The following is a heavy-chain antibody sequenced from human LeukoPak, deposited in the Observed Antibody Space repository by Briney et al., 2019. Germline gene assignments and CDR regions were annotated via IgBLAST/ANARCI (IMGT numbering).Heavy chain of an antibody. J-gene: IGHJ3*02. D-gene: IGHD3-10*01. Sequence: GGSLRLSCAASGFTFSSYGMHWVRQAPGKGLEWVAVISYDGSNKYYADSVKGRFTISRDNSKNTLYLQMNSLRAEDTAVYYCAKMPYYGSGQTIGDDDAFDIWGQGTMVTVSS. CDR3: AKMPYYGSGQTIGDDDAFDI. V-gene: IGHV3-30*18. CDR2: ISYDGSNK. CDR1: GFTFSSYG.